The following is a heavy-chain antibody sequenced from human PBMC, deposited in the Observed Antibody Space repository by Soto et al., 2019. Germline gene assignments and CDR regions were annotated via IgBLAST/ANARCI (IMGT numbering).Heavy chain of an antibody. Sequence: ASVKVSCKASGGTFSSYAISWVRQAPGQGLEWMGGVIPIFGTANYAQKFQGRVTITADESTSTAYMELSSLRSEDTAVYYCARGTASRTLYCYYYYGMDVWGQGTTVTVSS. CDR3: ARGTASRTLYCYYYYGMDV. CDR2: VIPIFGTA. D-gene: IGHD1-1*01. J-gene: IGHJ6*02. CDR1: GGTFSSYA. V-gene: IGHV1-69*13.